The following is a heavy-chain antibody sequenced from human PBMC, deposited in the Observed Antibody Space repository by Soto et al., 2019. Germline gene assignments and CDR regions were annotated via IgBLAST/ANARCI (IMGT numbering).Heavy chain of an antibody. J-gene: IGHJ5*02. V-gene: IGHV3-7*01. D-gene: IGHD3-10*01. CDR2: IKQDGSEK. CDR3: ARDLRGGDYYGSGSYYPLNWFDP. CDR1: GFTFSSYW. Sequence: GGSLGLSCAASGFTFSSYWMSWDRQAPGKGLEWVANIKQDGSEKSYVDSVKGRFTIPRDNAKNSLYLQMNSLRAEDTAVYYCARDLRGGDYYGSGSYYPLNWFDPWGQGTLVTVSS.